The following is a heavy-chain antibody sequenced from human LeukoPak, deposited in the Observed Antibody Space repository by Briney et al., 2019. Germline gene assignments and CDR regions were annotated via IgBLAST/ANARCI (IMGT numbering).Heavy chain of an antibody. CDR1: GYTFTTYW. Sequence: GESLKVSCKGSGYTFTTYWIGWVRQMPGKGLEWMGIIYPGDSDTTYSPSFQGQVTISADKSISTAYLHWSSLKASDTAMYYCARLLADKAYFDYWGQGTLVTVSS. CDR3: ARLLADKAYFDY. CDR2: IYPGDSDT. J-gene: IGHJ4*02. V-gene: IGHV5-51*01.